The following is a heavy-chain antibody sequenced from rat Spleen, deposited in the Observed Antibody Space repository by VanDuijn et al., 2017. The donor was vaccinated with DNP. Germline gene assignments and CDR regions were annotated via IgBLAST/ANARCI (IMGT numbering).Heavy chain of an antibody. D-gene: IGHD1-3*01. CDR1: GFDLSNYG. J-gene: IGHJ1*01. CDR2: IKTDGGGT. Sequence: EVQLVESGGDLVQPGRSLKLSCAASGFDLSNYGMYWFRQAPGKGLEWVASIKTDGGGTYYPDSVKGRFTISRDHAKSTLYLQMDSLRSEDTATYFCARHGRVTTVATYWYFDFWGPGTMVTVSS. V-gene: IGHV5S13*01. CDR3: ARHGRVTTVATYWYFDF.